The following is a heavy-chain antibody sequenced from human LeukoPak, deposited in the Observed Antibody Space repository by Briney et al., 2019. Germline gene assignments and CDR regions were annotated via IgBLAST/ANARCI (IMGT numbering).Heavy chain of an antibody. Sequence: GGSLRLSCAASGFTFSSYRMNWVRQAPGKGLEWVSSISSSGVYIYYADSLKGRFTISRDNAKDSLYLQMNSLRAEDTAVYYCARSLGSCSTTTCYDNWFDPWGQGALVTVSS. CDR3: ARSLGSCSTTTCYDNWFDP. J-gene: IGHJ5*02. CDR2: ISSSGVYI. V-gene: IGHV3-21*01. CDR1: GFTFSSYR. D-gene: IGHD2-2*01.